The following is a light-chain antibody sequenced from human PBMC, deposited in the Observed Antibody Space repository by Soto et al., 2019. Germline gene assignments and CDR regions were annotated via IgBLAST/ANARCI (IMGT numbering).Light chain of an antibody. Sequence: EIVMTQSPATLSVSPGERATLSCRASRSVSSNLAWYQQKPGQAPRLLISGASNRATGIPDRFSGSGSGTDFTLTISRLEPDDFALYFCQQYGGSPITFGLGTRLEIK. V-gene: IGKV3-20*01. J-gene: IGKJ5*01. CDR2: GAS. CDR1: RSVSSN. CDR3: QQYGGSPIT.